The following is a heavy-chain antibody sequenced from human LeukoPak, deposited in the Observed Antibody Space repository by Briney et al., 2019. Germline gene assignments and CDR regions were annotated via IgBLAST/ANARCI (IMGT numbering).Heavy chain of an antibody. CDR2: IYYTGST. D-gene: IGHD6-25*01. V-gene: IGHV4-59*08. J-gene: IGHJ2*01. CDR1: GGSIVSYY. CDR3: ARYLAAGYFDL. Sequence: SETLSLTCTVSGGSIVSYYWSWIRQPPGKGLEWIGYIYYTGSTNYNPSLKSRVTISVDTSKNQFSLKMSSVTAADTAVYYCARYLAAGYFDLWGRGTLVTVSS.